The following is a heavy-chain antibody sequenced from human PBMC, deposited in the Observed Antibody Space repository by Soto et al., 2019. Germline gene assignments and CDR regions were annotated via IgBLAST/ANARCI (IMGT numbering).Heavy chain of an antibody. V-gene: IGHV4-31*03. CDR1: GGSISSGGYY. D-gene: IGHD2-15*01. CDR2: IYYSGST. J-gene: IGHJ5*02. CDR3: ARGGADIVVVVAASVWFDP. Sequence: LSLTCTVSGGSISSGGYYWSWIRQHPGKGLEWIGYIYYSGSTYYNPSLKSRVTISVDTSKNQFSLKLSSVTAADTAVYYCARGGADIVVVVAASVWFDPWGQGTLVTVSS.